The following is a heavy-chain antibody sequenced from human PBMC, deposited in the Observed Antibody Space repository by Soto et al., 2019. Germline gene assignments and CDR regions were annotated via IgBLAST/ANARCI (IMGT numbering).Heavy chain of an antibody. J-gene: IGHJ4*02. CDR2: IIPIFGTA. CDR3: ARGAWIQLWSPHIVVVTAFDY. V-gene: IGHV1-69*06. D-gene: IGHD2-21*02. CDR1: GYPFLNYG. Sequence: SVKVSCKASGYPFLNYGISWVRQAPGQGLEWMGGIIPIFGTANYAQKFQGRVTITADKSTSTAYMELSSLRSEDAAVYYCARGAWIQLWSPHIVVVTAFDYWGQGTLVTVSS.